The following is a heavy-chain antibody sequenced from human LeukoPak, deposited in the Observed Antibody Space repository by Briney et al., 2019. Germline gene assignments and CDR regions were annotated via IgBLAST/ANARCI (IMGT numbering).Heavy chain of an antibody. CDR1: GGSFSGYY. J-gene: IGHJ5*02. V-gene: IGHV4-34*01. CDR3: AREVAVTGDLYNWFDP. CDR2: INHSGST. D-gene: IGHD2-21*02. Sequence: PSETLSLTCAVYGGSFSGYYWSWIRQPPGKGLEWIGEINHSGSTNYNPSLKSRVTISVGTSKNQFSLKLSSVTAADTAVYYCAREVAVTGDLYNWFDPWGQGTLVTVSS.